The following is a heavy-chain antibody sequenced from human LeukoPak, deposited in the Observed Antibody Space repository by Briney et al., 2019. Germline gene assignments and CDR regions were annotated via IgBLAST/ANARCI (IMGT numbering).Heavy chain of an antibody. Sequence: PGGSLRLPCAASGFTFSSYWMSWVRQAPGKGLEWVANIKQDGSEKYYVDSVRGRFTISRDNAKNSLYLQMNSLRAEDTAVYYCARDLDDYVWGSYRPGVYWDYWGQGTLVTVSS. CDR1: GFTFSSYW. CDR2: IKQDGSEK. V-gene: IGHV3-7*01. J-gene: IGHJ4*02. CDR3: ARDLDDYVWGSYRPGVYWDY. D-gene: IGHD3-16*01.